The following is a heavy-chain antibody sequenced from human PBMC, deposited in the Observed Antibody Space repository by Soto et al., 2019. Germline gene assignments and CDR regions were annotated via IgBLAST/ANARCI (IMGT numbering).Heavy chain of an antibody. D-gene: IGHD3-10*01. CDR2: IYYSGST. J-gene: IGHJ6*02. CDR1: GGSISSGGYY. Sequence: SETLSLTCTVSGGSISSGGYYWSWIRQHPGKGLEWIGYIYYSGSTYYNPSLKRRVTISVDTSKNQFSLKQSTVTAADTAVYYCARDRGPMVRGVASPHSSCYYGMDVWGRGTTVAVSS. CDR3: ARDRGPMVRGVASPHSSCYYGMDV. V-gene: IGHV4-31*03.